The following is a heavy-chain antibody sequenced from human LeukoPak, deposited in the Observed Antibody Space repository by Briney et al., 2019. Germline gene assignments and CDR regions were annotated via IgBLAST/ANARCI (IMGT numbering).Heavy chain of an antibody. Sequence: SETLSLTCTVSGGSISSYYWSWIRQPPGKGLEWIGYIYYSGSTNYNPSLKSRVTISVDTSKNQFSLKLSSATAADTAVYYCARYDSSGYYWVRGAFDIWGQGTMVTVSS. D-gene: IGHD3-22*01. CDR2: IYYSGST. CDR3: ARYDSSGYYWVRGAFDI. CDR1: GGSISSYY. V-gene: IGHV4-59*01. J-gene: IGHJ3*02.